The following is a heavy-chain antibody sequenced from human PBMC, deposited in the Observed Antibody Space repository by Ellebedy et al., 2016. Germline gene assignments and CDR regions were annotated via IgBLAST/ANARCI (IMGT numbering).Heavy chain of an antibody. CDR2: IHYSGST. V-gene: IGHV4-61*01. CDR3: ASSRLVAATPDY. D-gene: IGHD2-15*01. Sequence: SETLSLXXTVSGGSVSSGRYYWYWLRQPPGKGLVWIGYIHYSGSTNYNPSLKSRVTISVNTSKNQFSLKVSSVTTADTAVYYCASSRLVAATPDYWGQGTLVTVSS. CDR1: GGSVSSGRYY. J-gene: IGHJ4*02.